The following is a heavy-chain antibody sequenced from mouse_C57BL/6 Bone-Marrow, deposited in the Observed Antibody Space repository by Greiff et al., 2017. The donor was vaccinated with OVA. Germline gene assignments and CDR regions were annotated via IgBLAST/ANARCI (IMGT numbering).Heavy chain of an antibody. V-gene: IGHV1-81*01. CDR1: GFTFTSYG. D-gene: IGHD1-1*01. J-gene: IGHJ2*01. CDR2: IYPRSGNT. Sequence: QVQLQQSGAELARPGASVKLSCKASGFTFTSYGISWVKQSTGQGLEWIGEIYPRSGNTYYNEKLKGKVTLSGDNSTNTAYMELRSLTSEDTAVYYCARGELLRYDYWGQGTTLTVSS. CDR3: ARGELLRYDY.